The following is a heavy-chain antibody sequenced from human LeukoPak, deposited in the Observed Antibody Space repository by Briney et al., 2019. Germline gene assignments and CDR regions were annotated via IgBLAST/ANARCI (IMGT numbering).Heavy chain of an antibody. J-gene: IGHJ4*02. CDR3: ARQVGFSDFWSGHEFDY. V-gene: IGHV4-39*01. CDR1: GGSISSSSYY. Sequence: SETLSLTCTVSGGSISSSSYYWGWIRQPPGKGLEWIGSIYYSGSTYYNPSLKSRVTISVDTSKNQFSLKLSSATAADTAVYYCARQVGFSDFWSGHEFDYWGQGTLVTVSS. CDR2: IYYSGST. D-gene: IGHD3-3*01.